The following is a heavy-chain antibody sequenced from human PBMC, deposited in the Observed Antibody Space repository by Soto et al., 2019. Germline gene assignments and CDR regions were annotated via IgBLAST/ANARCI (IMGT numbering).Heavy chain of an antibody. CDR1: GFTFSNAW. D-gene: IGHD3-16*02. CDR2: IKSKTYGGAT. CDR3: TADIEYYDYIWGSYRPLDY. J-gene: IGHJ4*02. Sequence: GGSLRLSCAASGFTFSNAWMSWVRQAPAKGLEWVGRIKSKTYGGATDYAAPVKGRFTITRDDSKNTLYLQMNSLKTEDTAVYYCTADIEYYDYIWGSYRPLDYWGQGTLVTVSS. V-gene: IGHV3-15*01.